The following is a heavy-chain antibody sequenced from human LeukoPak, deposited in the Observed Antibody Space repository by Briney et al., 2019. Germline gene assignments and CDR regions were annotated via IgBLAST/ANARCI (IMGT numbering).Heavy chain of an antibody. CDR3: ALNPRQLNYYYYYMDV. CDR1: GGTFSSYA. Sequence: GASVKVSCKASGGTFSSYAISWVRQAPGQGLEWMGGIIPIFGTANYAQKFQGRVTITADESTSTAYMELSSLRSEDTAVYYCALNPRQLNYYYYYMDVWGKGTTVTVSS. CDR2: IIPIFGTA. J-gene: IGHJ6*03. D-gene: IGHD6-13*01. V-gene: IGHV1-69*13.